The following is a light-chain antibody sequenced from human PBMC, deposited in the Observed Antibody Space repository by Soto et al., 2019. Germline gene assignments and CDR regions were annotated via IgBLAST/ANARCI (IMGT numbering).Light chain of an antibody. V-gene: IGKV1-5*01. J-gene: IGKJ1*01. CDR3: QQYNSYSLT. CDR1: QSISGW. Sequence: DIQMTQSPSTLSASVGDRVAITGRASQSISGWLAWYQLKPGKAPRLLIYVASSLQSGVPARFSGSGSATEFTLTISSLQPDDFATYYCQQYNSYSLTFGQGTKVDIK. CDR2: VAS.